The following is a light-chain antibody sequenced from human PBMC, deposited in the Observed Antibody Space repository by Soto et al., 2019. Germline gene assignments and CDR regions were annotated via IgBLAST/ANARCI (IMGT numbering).Light chain of an antibody. Sequence: DIQMTQSPSSLSASVGDRVTITCRASQSISSWVAWYQQKPGKAPKLLISAASSLQSGVPRRFSGSGSGTDFTLIISSLQPEDFATYFCQQGDSFPFTFGGGTKVDNK. CDR2: AAS. CDR1: QSISSW. CDR3: QQGDSFPFT. J-gene: IGKJ4*01. V-gene: IGKV1-12*01.